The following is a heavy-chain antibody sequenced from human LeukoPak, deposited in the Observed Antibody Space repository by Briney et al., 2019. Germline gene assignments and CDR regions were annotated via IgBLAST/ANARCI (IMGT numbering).Heavy chain of an antibody. CDR3: AKVALYGDKRTTFDY. D-gene: IGHD4-17*01. J-gene: IGHJ4*02. CDR1: GFTFSSYA. Sequence: PGGSLRLSCAAPGFTFSSYAMSWVRQAPGKGLEWVSAISGSGGSTYYADSVKGRFTISRDNSKNTLYLQMNSLRAEDTAVYYCAKVALYGDKRTTFDYWGQGTLVTVSS. CDR2: ISGSGGST. V-gene: IGHV3-23*01.